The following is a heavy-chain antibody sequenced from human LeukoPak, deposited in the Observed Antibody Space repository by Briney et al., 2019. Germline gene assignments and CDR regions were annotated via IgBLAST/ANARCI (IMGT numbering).Heavy chain of an antibody. CDR1: GFTFSRYW. Sequence: GGSLRLSCAAAGFTFSRYWMNWYRQAPGKGLEWVGYINKDAREINYVESVRGRFTISRDNAKNSLYLQMSSLRAEDTAVYYCATDRDNSDWQKRFDSWGKGTLVTVSS. J-gene: IGHJ4*02. CDR2: INKDAREI. V-gene: IGHV3-7*01. D-gene: IGHD2-21*02. CDR3: ATDRDNSDWQKRFDS.